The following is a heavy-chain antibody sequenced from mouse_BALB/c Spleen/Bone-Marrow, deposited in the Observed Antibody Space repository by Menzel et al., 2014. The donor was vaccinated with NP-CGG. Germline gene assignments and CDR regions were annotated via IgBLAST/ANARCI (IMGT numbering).Heavy chain of an antibody. Sequence: QVQLKESGPGLVAPSQSLSITCTVSGFSLTSYGVHWVRQPPGKGLEWLGVIWAGGSTNYNSALMSRLSISKDNSKSQVFLKMNSLQTDDTAMYYCAREGVLRAYYAMDYWGQGTSVTVSS. CDR2: IWAGGST. CDR3: AREGVLRAYYAMDY. CDR1: GFSLTSYG. J-gene: IGHJ4*01. D-gene: IGHD1-1*01. V-gene: IGHV2-9*02.